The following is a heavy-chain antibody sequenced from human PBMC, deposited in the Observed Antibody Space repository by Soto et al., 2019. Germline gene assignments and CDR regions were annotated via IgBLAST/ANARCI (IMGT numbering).Heavy chain of an antibody. CDR2: ISGSGGST. D-gene: IGHD3-16*01. V-gene: IGHV3-23*01. CDR1: GFTFSSYA. Sequence: PVGSLRLSCAASGFTFSSYAMSWVRQAPGKGLEWVSAISGSGGSTYYADSVKGRFTISRDNSKNTLYLQMNSLRAEDTAVYYCAKDHREGSVWGRRNYYGMDVWGQGTTVTVSS. J-gene: IGHJ6*02. CDR3: AKDHREGSVWGRRNYYGMDV.